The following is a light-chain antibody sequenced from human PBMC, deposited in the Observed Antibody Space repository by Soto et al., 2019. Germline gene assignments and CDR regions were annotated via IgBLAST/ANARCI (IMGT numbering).Light chain of an antibody. V-gene: IGLV2-8*01. J-gene: IGLJ1*01. Sequence: QSVLTQPPSASGSPGQSVAISCTGTSSDVGAYNYVSWYQQHPGKAPKLMIYDVSKRPSGVPDRCSGSKSGNTASLTVSGLQAEDEAYYYCSSYAGTHVVFGTGTKVTVL. CDR3: SSYAGTHVV. CDR2: DVS. CDR1: SSDVGAYNY.